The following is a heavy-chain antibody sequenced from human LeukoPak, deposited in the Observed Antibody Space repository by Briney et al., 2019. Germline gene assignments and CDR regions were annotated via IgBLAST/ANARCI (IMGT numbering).Heavy chain of an antibody. V-gene: IGHV3-33*01. CDR3: ARGGSSSISVDY. J-gene: IGHJ4*02. Sequence: GGSLRLSCAASGFTFSSYGMHWVRQAPGKGLEWVAVIWYDGSNKYYADSVKGRFTISRDNSKNTLYLQMNSLRAEDTAVYYRARGGSSSISVDYWGQGTLVTVSS. CDR2: IWYDGSNK. CDR1: GFTFSSYG. D-gene: IGHD6-6*01.